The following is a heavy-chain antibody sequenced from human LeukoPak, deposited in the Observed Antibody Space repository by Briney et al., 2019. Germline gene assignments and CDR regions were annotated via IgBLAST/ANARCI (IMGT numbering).Heavy chain of an antibody. D-gene: IGHD2-8*01. V-gene: IGHV3-21*01. Sequence: GGSLRLSCAASGFTFSSYSMNWVRQAPGKGLEWVSSISIISSYIYYADSVKGRFTISRDNAKNSLYLQMSSLRVEDTAVYYCARTLMGYNNYYMDVWGKGTTVTVSS. CDR2: ISIISSYI. CDR1: GFTFSSYS. CDR3: ARTLMGYNNYYMDV. J-gene: IGHJ6*03.